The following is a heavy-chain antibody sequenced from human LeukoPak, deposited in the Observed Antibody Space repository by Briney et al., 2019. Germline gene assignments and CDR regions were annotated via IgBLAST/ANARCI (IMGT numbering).Heavy chain of an antibody. D-gene: IGHD3-22*01. V-gene: IGHV3-7*01. CDR1: GFTFSSYW. Sequence: PGVSLRLSCAASGFTFSSYWMSWVRQAPGKGLEWVSNIKQDGSEKYYVDSVKGRFTTSRDNAKNSLYLQMNSLRAEDTAVYYCARDIFSPYYYDSSGRGDYWGQGNLVIVS. J-gene: IGHJ4*02. CDR2: IKQDGSEK. CDR3: ARDIFSPYYYDSSGRGDY.